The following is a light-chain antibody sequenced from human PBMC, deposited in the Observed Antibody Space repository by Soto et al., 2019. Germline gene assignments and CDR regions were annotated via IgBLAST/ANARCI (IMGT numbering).Light chain of an antibody. J-gene: IGKJ1*01. CDR2: GAS. CDR3: QQYGSSPQT. Sequence: EIVLTQSPGTLSLSPGERATLSCRASQSVSSSYLAWYQQKPGQAPRLLIYGASSSATGIPGRFSGSGSGTDFTLTISRLEPEDFAVYYCQQYGSSPQTFGRGTKVEIK. V-gene: IGKV3-20*01. CDR1: QSVSSSY.